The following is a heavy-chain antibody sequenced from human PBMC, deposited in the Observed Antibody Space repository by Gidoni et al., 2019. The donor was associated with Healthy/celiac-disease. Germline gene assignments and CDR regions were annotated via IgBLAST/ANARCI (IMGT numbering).Heavy chain of an antibody. CDR1: GGASSSGGYS. J-gene: IGHJ3*02. V-gene: IGHV4-31*03. Sequence: QVQLQESGPGLVKPSQTLSLTCTVSGGASSSGGYSLRWIRQHPGKGLEWIGYIYYSGSTYYNPSLKSRVTISVDTSNNQFSLKLSSVTAADTAVYYCARKGSGYQDAFDIWGQGTMVTVSS. CDR3: ARKGSGYQDAFDI. D-gene: IGHD3-22*01. CDR2: IYYSGST.